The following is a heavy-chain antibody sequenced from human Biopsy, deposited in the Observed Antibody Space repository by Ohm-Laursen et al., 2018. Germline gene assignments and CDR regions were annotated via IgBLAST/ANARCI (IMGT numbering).Heavy chain of an antibody. Sequence: GTLSLTCTVSGDSISSNYWSWIRQPPGKGLKWIGYVFYTGSTDYNPSLQSRVTISVDTSKNHFSLRLRSVTPADTAIYYCARDRGYYSDRTVPGYFDLWGRGTLVTVSS. CDR2: VFYTGST. D-gene: IGHD3-22*01. J-gene: IGHJ2*01. V-gene: IGHV4-59*01. CDR1: GDSISSNY. CDR3: ARDRGYYSDRTVPGYFDL.